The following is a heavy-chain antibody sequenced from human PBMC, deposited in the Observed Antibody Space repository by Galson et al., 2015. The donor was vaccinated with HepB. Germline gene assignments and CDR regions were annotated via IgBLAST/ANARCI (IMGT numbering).Heavy chain of an antibody. Sequence: QSGAEVKKAGESLRISCQASGFPFDTYWIGWVRQMPGKGLEWMGIIYPGDSDVRYSPSFEGHVTISADKSINTAYMQWTSLRVADTALYFWARRLNPGSPLDFFAFWGQGKMVTV. CDR2: IYPGDSDV. V-gene: IGHV5-51*01. CDR1: GFPFDTYW. CDR3: ARRLNPGSPLDFFAF. D-gene: IGHD3/OR15-3a*01. J-gene: IGHJ3*01.